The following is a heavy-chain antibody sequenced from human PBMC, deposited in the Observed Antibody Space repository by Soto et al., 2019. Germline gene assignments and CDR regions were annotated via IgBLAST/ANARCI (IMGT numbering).Heavy chain of an antibody. Sequence: SETLSLTCTVSGGSISSYYWSWIRQPPGKGLEWIGYIYYSGSTNYNPSLKSRVTISVDTSKNQFSLKLSSVTAADTAVYYCAREAREAAAGSWGWYNWFDPWGQGTLVTVSS. J-gene: IGHJ5*02. CDR1: GGSISSYY. V-gene: IGHV4-59*01. CDR2: IYYSGST. D-gene: IGHD6-13*01. CDR3: AREAREAAAGSWGWYNWFDP.